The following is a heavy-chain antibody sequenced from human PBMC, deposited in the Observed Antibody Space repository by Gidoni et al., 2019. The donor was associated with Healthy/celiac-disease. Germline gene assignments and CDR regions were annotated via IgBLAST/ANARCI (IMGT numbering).Heavy chain of an antibody. CDR3: AKEGCSGGSFLRRCWFDP. D-gene: IGHD2-15*01. CDR2: ISGRGGST. Sequence: EVQLLESGGGLVQPGGSLRLSCAASGFTFSSYARSWVRQAPGKGLEWVSAISGRGGSTYYADSVKGRFTISRDNSKNTLYLQMNSLRAEDTAVYYCAKEGCSGGSFLRRCWFDPWGQGTLVTVSS. V-gene: IGHV3-23*01. J-gene: IGHJ5*02. CDR1: GFTFSSYA.